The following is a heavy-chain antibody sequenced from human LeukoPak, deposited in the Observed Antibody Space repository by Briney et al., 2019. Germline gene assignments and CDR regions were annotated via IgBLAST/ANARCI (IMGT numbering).Heavy chain of an antibody. Sequence: SETLSLTCDVSRGSISRSSYYWGWLRQSPGKGLEWIGSIYYSGTHYGGTAYYNPSLKSRVTISVDTSKNQFSLRLSSVTAADTSVYYCGRHLYDTNNYYFFYYMDVWGKGTTVTVSS. V-gene: IGHV4-39*01. J-gene: IGHJ6*03. D-gene: IGHD2-8*01. CDR2: IYYSGTHYGGTA. CDR1: RGSISRSSYY. CDR3: GRHLYDTNNYYFFYYMDV.